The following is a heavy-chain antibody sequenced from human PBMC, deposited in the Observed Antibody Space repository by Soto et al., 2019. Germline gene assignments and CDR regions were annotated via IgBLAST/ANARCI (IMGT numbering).Heavy chain of an antibody. V-gene: IGHV3-48*01. CDR1: RFTFSSYS. CDR3: ASLGYSGYDVFDY. CDR2: ISSSSSTI. Sequence: EVQLVESGGSLVQPGGSLRLSCAASRFTFSSYSMDWVRQAPGKRLEWVSYISSSSSTIYYADSVKGRFTISRDNAKNSLYLQMNSLRAEDTAVYYCASLGYSGYDVFDYWGQGTLVTVSS. J-gene: IGHJ4*02. D-gene: IGHD5-12*01.